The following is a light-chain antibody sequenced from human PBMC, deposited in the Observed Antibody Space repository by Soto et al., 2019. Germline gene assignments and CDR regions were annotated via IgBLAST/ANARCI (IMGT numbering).Light chain of an antibody. CDR3: QQYGSSRT. CDR1: QSVSSSF. CDR2: GAS. Sequence: EIVLTPSPGTPSLSPGERDTLPCRASQSVSSSFLAWYQQKPGQAPRLLIYGASSRPTGIPDRFSGSGSGTDFTLSISRLEPEDFAVYYCQQYGSSRTFGQGTKVDIK. V-gene: IGKV3-20*01. J-gene: IGKJ1*01.